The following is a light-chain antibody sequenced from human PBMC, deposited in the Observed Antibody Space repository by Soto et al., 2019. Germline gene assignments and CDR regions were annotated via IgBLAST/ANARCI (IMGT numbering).Light chain of an antibody. J-gene: IGKJ5*01. Sequence: EIVLTQSPGTRSLSPGERATLSCRASQSVSSSYLAWYQQKPGQAPRFLIYGASSRATGIPDRFSGSGSGTEFTLTISSLQPDDFATYYCQQLLSYPITFGQGTRLEI. CDR3: QQLLSYPIT. CDR2: GAS. CDR1: QSVSSSY. V-gene: IGKV3-20*01.